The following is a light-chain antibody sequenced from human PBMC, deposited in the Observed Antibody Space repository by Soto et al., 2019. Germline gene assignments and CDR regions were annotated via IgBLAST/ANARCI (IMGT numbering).Light chain of an antibody. Sequence: DVVLTQSPLSLPVTLGQPASISCRSSQSLVFSDGNTYLNWFHQRPGQPPRRLIYKVSDRDSGVPDRFSGSGSGPYFTLKISRVEAEDVGVYYCMQGTHWPYTFGQGTKVEIE. CDR1: QSLVFSDGNTY. J-gene: IGKJ2*01. CDR2: KVS. V-gene: IGKV2-30*01. CDR3: MQGTHWPYT.